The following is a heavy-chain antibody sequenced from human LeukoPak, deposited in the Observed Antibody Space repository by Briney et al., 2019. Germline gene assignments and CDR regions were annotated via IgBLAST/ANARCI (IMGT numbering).Heavy chain of an antibody. J-gene: IGHJ4*02. V-gene: IGHV3-48*02. D-gene: IGHD3-10*01. CDR3: ARNLRVSMVRGVIGPPVGH. CDR2: ISSGSSTI. CDR1: GFMFSSYS. Sequence: GGSLRLSCAASGFMFSSYSMNWVRQAPGRGLEWVSYISSGSSTIYYADSVKGRFTISRDNAKNSLYLQMNSLRDEDTAVYYCARNLRVSMVRGVIGPPVGHWGQGTLVTVSS.